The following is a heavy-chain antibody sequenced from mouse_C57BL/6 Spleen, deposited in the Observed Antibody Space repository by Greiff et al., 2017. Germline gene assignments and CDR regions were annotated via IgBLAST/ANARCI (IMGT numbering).Heavy chain of an antibody. CDR1: GFSLTSYG. Sequence: QVQLQQSGPGLVQPLQSLSITCTVSGFSLTSYGVHWVRQSPGKGLEWLGVIWRGGSTDYNAAFMSRLSITKDNSKSQVFFKMNSLQADDTAIYYCAILITTVVPNAMDYWGQGTSVTVSS. CDR3: AILITTVVPNAMDY. CDR2: IWRGGST. D-gene: IGHD1-1*01. V-gene: IGHV2-5*01. J-gene: IGHJ4*01.